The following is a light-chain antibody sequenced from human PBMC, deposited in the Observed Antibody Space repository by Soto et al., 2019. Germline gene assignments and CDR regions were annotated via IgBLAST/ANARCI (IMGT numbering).Light chain of an antibody. CDR1: QSISNW. V-gene: IGKV1-5*01. CDR3: QQYNSSPLT. CDR2: DAS. Sequence: DIQMTQSPSTLAASVGDRVTITCRANQSISNWLAWYQQRPGKAPNLLIYDASSLQSGVPSRFSGSGYGREFTLTISNLQPDDFATYYCQQYNSSPLTFGGGTKGEIK. J-gene: IGKJ4*01.